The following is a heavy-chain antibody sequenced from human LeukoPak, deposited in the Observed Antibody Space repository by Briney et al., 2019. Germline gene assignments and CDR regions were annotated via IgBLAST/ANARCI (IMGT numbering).Heavy chain of an antibody. J-gene: IGHJ4*01. V-gene: IGHV4-4*07. Sequence: SETLSLTCNVSGGSIHSYYWNWIRQPAGKGLEWIGRVYTSGRTIYNPSLKSRVTMSVDASKNLLSLKVTSVSAADTAVYYCARGGNIFWSGYYDYFDSWGHGTLITVSS. CDR3: ARGGNIFWSGYYDYFDS. CDR1: GGSIHSYY. D-gene: IGHD3-3*01. CDR2: VYTSGRT.